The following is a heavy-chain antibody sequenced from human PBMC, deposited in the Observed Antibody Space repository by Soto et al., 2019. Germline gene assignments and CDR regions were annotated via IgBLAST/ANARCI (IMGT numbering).Heavy chain of an antibody. CDR3: ARYDFWSGTYGMHV. V-gene: IGHV1-2*02. CDR1: GYTFTGYY. J-gene: IGHJ6*02. D-gene: IGHD3-3*01. Sequence: ASVKVSCKASGYTFTGYYMHWVRQAPGQGLEWMGWINPNSGGTNYAQKFQGRVTMTRDTSISTAYMELSRLRSDDTAVYYCARYDFWSGTYGMHVWGQGTTVTVS. CDR2: INPNSGGT.